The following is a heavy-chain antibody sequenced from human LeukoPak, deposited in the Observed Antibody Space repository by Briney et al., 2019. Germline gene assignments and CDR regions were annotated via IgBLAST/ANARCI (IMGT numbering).Heavy chain of an antibody. V-gene: IGHV1-18*04. CDR1: GYTFTGYY. Sequence: ASVKVSCKASGYTFTGYYMHWVRQAPGQGLEWMGWISAYNGNTNYAQKLQGRVTMTTDTSTSTAYMELRSLRSDDTAVYYCARDPGGGQFDPWGQGTLVTVSS. J-gene: IGHJ5*02. CDR3: ARDPGGGQFDP. D-gene: IGHD1-26*01. CDR2: ISAYNGNT.